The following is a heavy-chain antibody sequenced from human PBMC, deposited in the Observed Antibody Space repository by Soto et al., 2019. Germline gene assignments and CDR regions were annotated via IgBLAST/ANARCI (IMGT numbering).Heavy chain of an antibody. CDR3: ARGDPVLRFLRAP. CDR2: IIPIFGTA. V-gene: IGHV1-69*01. Sequence: SVELSCEASGGTFSSCAISWVRQAPGQGLEWMGGIIPIFGTANYAQKFQGRVTITADESTSTAYMELSSLRSEDTAVYYCARGDPVLRFLRAPWGQRTLVTVSS. J-gene: IGHJ5*02. CDR1: GGTFSSCA. D-gene: IGHD3-3*01.